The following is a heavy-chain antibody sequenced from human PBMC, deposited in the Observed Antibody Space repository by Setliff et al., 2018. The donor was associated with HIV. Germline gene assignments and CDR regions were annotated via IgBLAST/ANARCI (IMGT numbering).Heavy chain of an antibody. CDR2: IYYSGST. V-gene: IGHV4-59*01. CDR3: ARAGSYGWDY. CDR1: GGSISSFY. D-gene: IGHD5-18*01. J-gene: IGHJ4*02. Sequence: LSLTCTVSGGSISSFYWTWIRQPPGKGLEWIGYIYYSGSTNYNPSLKSRLTISVDTSKNQVSLKLSSVTAADTAVYYCARAGSYGWDYWGQGTLVTSPQ.